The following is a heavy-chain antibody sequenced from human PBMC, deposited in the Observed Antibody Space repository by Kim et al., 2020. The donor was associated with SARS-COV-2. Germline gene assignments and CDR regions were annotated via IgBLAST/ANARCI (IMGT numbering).Heavy chain of an antibody. CDR3: ARGAPYYYGSGSYYSWWFDP. Sequence: SETLSLTCAVYGGSFSGYYWSWIRQPPGKGLEWIGEINHSGSTNYNPSLKSRVTISVDTSKNQFSLKLSSVTAADTAVYYCARGAPYYYGSGSYYSWWFDPWGQGTLVTVSS. CDR1: GGSFSGYY. V-gene: IGHV4-34*01. D-gene: IGHD3-10*01. CDR2: INHSGST. J-gene: IGHJ5*02.